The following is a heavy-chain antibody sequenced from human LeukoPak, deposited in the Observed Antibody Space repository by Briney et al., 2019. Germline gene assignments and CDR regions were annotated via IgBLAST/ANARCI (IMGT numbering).Heavy chain of an antibody. CDR2: IYSGGST. V-gene: IGHV3-66*01. D-gene: IGHD6-13*01. Sequence: TGGSLRLSCAASGFTVSSNYMSWVRQAPGKGPEWVSVIYSGGSTYYADSVKGRFTISRDNSKNTLYLQMNSLRAEDTAVYYCAIDGLYSSSWLGDYWGQGTLVTVSS. CDR1: GFTVSSNY. CDR3: AIDGLYSSSWLGDY. J-gene: IGHJ4*02.